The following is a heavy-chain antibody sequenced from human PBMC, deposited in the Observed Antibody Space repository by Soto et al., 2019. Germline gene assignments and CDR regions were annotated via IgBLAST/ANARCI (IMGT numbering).Heavy chain of an antibody. Sequence: EVQLVEAGGGLVRPGGSLRLSCAASGFTFSYYWMHWVRQAPGKGLVWVSRIHSDGSSTTYADFVKGRFIISRDNARNKVDLQMNSVRVEDTAVYYCARGDRGAFDLWGQGTYVTVSS. V-gene: IGHV3-74*01. CDR2: IHSDGSST. D-gene: IGHD1-26*01. CDR1: GFTFSYYW. CDR3: ARGDRGAFDL. J-gene: IGHJ3*01.